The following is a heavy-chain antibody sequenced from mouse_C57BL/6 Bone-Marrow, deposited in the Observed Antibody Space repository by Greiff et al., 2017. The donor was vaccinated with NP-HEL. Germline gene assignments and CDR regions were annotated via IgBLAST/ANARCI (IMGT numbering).Heavy chain of an antibody. Sequence: VQLKQSGGDLVKPGGSLKLSCAASGFTFSSYGMSWVRQTPDKRLEWVATISSGGSYTYYPDSVKGRFTISRDNAKNTLYLQMSSLKSEDTAMYYCARDYYGSSYVAYWGQGTLVTVSA. J-gene: IGHJ3*01. CDR2: ISSGGSYT. CDR3: ARDYYGSSYVAY. V-gene: IGHV5-6*01. CDR1: GFTFSSYG. D-gene: IGHD1-1*01.